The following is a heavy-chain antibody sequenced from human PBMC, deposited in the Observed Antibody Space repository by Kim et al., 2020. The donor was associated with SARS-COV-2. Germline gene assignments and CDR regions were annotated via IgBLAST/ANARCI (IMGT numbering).Heavy chain of an antibody. CDR3: AKDKAAAAVRKRMDWYFDL. Sequence: GGSLRLSCAASGFTFDDYAMHWVRQAPGKGLEWVSGISWNSGSIGYADSVKGRFTISRDNAKNSLYLQMNSLRAEDTALYYCAKDKAAAAVRKRMDWYFDLWGRGTLVTVSS. CDR2: ISWNSGSI. V-gene: IGHV3-9*01. CDR1: GFTFDDYA. D-gene: IGHD6-13*01. J-gene: IGHJ2*01.